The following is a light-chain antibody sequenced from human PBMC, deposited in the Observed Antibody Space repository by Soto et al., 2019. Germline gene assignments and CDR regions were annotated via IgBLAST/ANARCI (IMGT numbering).Light chain of an antibody. Sequence: DIVLTQSPGTLSLSPGERATLSCRASQSVSSSYLGWYQQKPAQAPRLLIYGASSRATGIPDRFSGSGSGTDFTLTISRLEPEDFAVYYCQQYGSSPWTFGQGTKVDIK. CDR2: GAS. J-gene: IGKJ1*01. CDR1: QSVSSSY. V-gene: IGKV3-20*01. CDR3: QQYGSSPWT.